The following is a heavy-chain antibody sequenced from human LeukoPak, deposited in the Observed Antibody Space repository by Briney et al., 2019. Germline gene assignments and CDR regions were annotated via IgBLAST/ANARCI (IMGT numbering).Heavy chain of an antibody. CDR3: ARVGYDSSGHHRYAFDI. V-gene: IGHV1-18*01. D-gene: IGHD3-22*01. Sequence: ASVKVSCKASGYTFITYGISWVRQAPGQGLEWMGWTNPRNGNTNYVQKLQGRVTMTTDTSTSTAYMELRSLRSDDTAVYYCARVGYDSSGHHRYAFDIWGQGTMVTVSS. J-gene: IGHJ3*02. CDR1: GYTFITYG. CDR2: TNPRNGNT.